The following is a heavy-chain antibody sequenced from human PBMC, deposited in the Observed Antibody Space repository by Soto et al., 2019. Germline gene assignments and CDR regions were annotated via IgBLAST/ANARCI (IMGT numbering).Heavy chain of an antibody. Sequence: GASVKVSCKASVGTFSSYAISWVRQAPGQGPEWMGRIIPIQNKANYALKFQDRVTITADRSTRTAYMELRSLRPEDTAVYYCAKSLLFVDHAYMDVWGKGTTVTVSS. D-gene: IGHD2-15*01. CDR1: VGTFSSYA. V-gene: IGHV1-69*04. J-gene: IGHJ6*03. CDR2: IIPIQNKA. CDR3: AKSLLFVDHAYMDV.